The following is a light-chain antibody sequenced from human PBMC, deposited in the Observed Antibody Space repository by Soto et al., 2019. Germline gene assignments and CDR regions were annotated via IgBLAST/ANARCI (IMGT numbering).Light chain of an antibody. CDR3: SSYSTTSTLV. J-gene: IGLJ1*01. V-gene: IGLV2-14*01. CDR2: EVN. CDR1: SSDVGGHDY. Sequence: QSALTQPASVSGSPGQSVTISCTGASSDVGGHDYVSWYQQHPGKAPKLILYEVNNRPSGVSNHFSGSKSGNTASLIISGLQADDEADYYCSSYSTTSTLVFGSGTKVT.